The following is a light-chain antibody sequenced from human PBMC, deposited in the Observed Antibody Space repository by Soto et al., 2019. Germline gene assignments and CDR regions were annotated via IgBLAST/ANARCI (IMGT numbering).Light chain of an antibody. J-gene: IGKJ3*01. V-gene: IGKV3-20*01. CDR1: QSVSSSY. CDR3: QHYGTSAL. Sequence: EIVLTQSPGTLSLSPGERATLSCRASQSVSSSYSAWYQQKPGQAPRLLIYGASSRATGIPDRFSGSGSGTDFTLTISRLEPEDFAVYYCQHYGTSALFGPGTKVDIK. CDR2: GAS.